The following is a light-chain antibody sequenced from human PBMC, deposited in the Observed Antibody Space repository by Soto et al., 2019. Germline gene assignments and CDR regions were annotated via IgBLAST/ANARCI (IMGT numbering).Light chain of an antibody. Sequence: QSALTQPASVSGSPGQSITISCTGTSSDVGAYNHVSWYQQHPGKAPKLLLYDVTNRPSGVSDRFSGSKSGNTASLTISGLQAEDEADYYCSSYTSSSLRVFGTGTKLPS. J-gene: IGLJ1*01. CDR2: DVT. V-gene: IGLV2-14*01. CDR1: SSDVGAYNH. CDR3: SSYTSSSLRV.